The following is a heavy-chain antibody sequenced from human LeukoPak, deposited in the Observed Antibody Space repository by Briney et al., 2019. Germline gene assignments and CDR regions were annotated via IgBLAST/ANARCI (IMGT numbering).Heavy chain of an antibody. J-gene: IGHJ5*01. CDR2: ISSSGHTI. CDR3: AQTGRNNYFDS. CDR1: GFTFSDSY. V-gene: IGHV3-11*01. Sequence: GGSLRLSCAASGFTFSDSYMSWIRQAPGEGLDWLACISSSGHTIYYAESVRGRFTISRDYAKNSLYLQLNSLRPEDTAVYYCAQTGRNNYFDSWGQGTLVTVSS.